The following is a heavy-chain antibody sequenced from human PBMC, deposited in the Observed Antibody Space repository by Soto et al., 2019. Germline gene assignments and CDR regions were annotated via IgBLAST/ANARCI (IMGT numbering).Heavy chain of an antibody. J-gene: IGHJ4*02. D-gene: IGHD3-22*01. V-gene: IGHV3-15*07. CDR3: TTDGLIDGGSYFVL. CDR1: GFTFSDAW. CDR2: IRRKTAGGPT. Sequence: EVQLVESGGGLVKPGGSLRLSCAASGFTFSDAWMNWVRQAPGKGLEWVSRIRRKTAGGPTDYAATVKGRFTISRADSTSTLFLQMSSLQTQDTAMYYCTTDGLIDGGSYFVLWGQRTLASVSP.